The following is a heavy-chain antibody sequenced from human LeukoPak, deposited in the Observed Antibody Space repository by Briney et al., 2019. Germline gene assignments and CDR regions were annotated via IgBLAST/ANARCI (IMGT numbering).Heavy chain of an antibody. CDR1: GGSFSGYY. CDR2: INHSGST. CDR3: ARETLVLSYYYYGMDV. V-gene: IGHV4-34*01. Sequence: SETLSLTRAVYGGSFSGYYWSWIRQPPGKGLEWIGEINHSGSTNYNPSLKSRVTISVDTSKNQFSLKLSSVTAADTAVYYCARETLVLSYYYYGMDVWGQGTTVTVSS. J-gene: IGHJ6*02. D-gene: IGHD6-13*01.